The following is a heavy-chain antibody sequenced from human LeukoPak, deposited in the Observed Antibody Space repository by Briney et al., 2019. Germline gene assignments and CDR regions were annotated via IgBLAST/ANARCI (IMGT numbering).Heavy chain of an antibody. Sequence: GGSLRLSCAAFGFTFSSYEMNSVRQAPGKGLEWVAVIWYDGSNKYYADSVKGRFTLSRDNSKNTLFLQMNSLRPEDTAVYFCARDLTQLALFDYWGQGTLVTVSS. J-gene: IGHJ4*02. V-gene: IGHV3-33*08. CDR1: GFTFSSYE. D-gene: IGHD6-13*01. CDR3: ARDLTQLALFDY. CDR2: IWYDGSNK.